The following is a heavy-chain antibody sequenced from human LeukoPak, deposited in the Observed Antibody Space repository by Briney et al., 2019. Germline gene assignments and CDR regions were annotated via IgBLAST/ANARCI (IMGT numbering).Heavy chain of an antibody. D-gene: IGHD2-21*02. CDR1: GFTFSNAW. J-gene: IGHJ4*02. CDR2: IKSKTDGGTT. Sequence: MSGGSLRLSCAASGFTFSNAWMSWVRQAPGKGLEWVGRIKSKTDGGTTDYAAPVKGRFTISRDDSKNTLYLQMNSLKTEDTAVYYCTTGEYCGGDCYSELDYWGQGTLVTVSS. V-gene: IGHV3-15*01. CDR3: TTGEYCGGDCYSELDY.